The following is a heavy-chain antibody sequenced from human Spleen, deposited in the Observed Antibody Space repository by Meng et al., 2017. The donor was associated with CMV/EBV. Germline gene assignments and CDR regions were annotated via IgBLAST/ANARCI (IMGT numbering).Heavy chain of an antibody. J-gene: IGHJ4*02. Sequence: ESGPELGRPSETLSLTCTVSGGSISSYYWSWIRQPAGKGLEWIGRIYTSGSTNYNPSLKSRVTMSVDTSKNQFSLKLSSVTAADTAVYYCARTLSAAPYDTSWYYFDYWGQGTLVTVSS. V-gene: IGHV4-4*07. D-gene: IGHD3-9*01. CDR3: ARTLSAAPYDTSWYYFDY. CDR1: GGSISSYY. CDR2: IYTSGST.